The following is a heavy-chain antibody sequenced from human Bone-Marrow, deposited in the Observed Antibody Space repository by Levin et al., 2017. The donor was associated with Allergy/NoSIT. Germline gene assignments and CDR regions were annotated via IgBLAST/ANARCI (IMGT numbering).Heavy chain of an antibody. CDR1: GYSISSGYY. J-gene: IGHJ6*04. D-gene: IGHD2-2*02. CDR3: ARKRVVPAAIAFVDV. Sequence: SQTLSLTCAVSGYSISSGYYWGWIRQPPGKGLEWIGSIYHSGSTYYNPSLKSRVTISVDTSKNQFSLKLSSVTAADTAVYYCARKRVVPAAIAFVDVWGKGTTVTVSS. CDR2: IYHSGST. V-gene: IGHV4-38-2*01.